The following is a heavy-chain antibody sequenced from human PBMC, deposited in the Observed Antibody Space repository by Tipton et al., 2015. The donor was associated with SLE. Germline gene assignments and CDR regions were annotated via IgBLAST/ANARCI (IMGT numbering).Heavy chain of an antibody. CDR2: IWYDGSNK. J-gene: IGHJ4*02. V-gene: IGHV3-33*01. D-gene: IGHD6-6*01. CDR1: GFTFSSYG. Sequence: RSLRLSCAASGFTFSSYGMHWVRQAPGKGLEWVAVIWYDGSNKYYADSVKGRFTISRDNSKNTLYLQMNSLRAEDTAVYYCARDSKQLVREYYFDYWGQGTLVTVSS. CDR3: ARDSKQLVREYYFDY.